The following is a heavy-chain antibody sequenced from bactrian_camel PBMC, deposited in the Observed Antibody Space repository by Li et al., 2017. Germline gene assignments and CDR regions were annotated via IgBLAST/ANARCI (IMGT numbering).Heavy chain of an antibody. V-gene: IGHV3S42*01. J-gene: IGHJ4*01. Sequence: DVQLVESGGDSVQAGDSLKLPCVISRAPDNLICLTWFRQAPGKERERVATKYTLSGKTSYADSVKDRFTVSLDNAKTTLTLEMNNLRPEDTALYRCAAESDRIQCAIDEYSFWGQGTQVTVS. D-gene: IGHD2*01. CDR2: KYTLSGKT. CDR3: AAESDRIQCAIDEYSF. CDR1: RAPDNLIC.